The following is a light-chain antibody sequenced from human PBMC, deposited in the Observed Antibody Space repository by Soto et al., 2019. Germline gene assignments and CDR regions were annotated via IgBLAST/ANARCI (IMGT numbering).Light chain of an antibody. CDR2: SNS. J-gene: IGLJ2*01. Sequence: QSVLTQPPSACGTPGQTVIISCSGSSSNIGSNTVNWYQQLPGTAPKLLIFSNSQRPSGVPDRFSGSRSGTSASLPITGVQSEDEAHYYCAAWDDGLNALAFGGGTKLTVL. V-gene: IGLV1-44*01. CDR1: SSNIGSNT. CDR3: AAWDDGLNALA.